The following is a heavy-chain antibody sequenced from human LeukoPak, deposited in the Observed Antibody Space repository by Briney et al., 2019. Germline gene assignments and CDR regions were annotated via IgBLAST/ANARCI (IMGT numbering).Heavy chain of an antibody. V-gene: IGHV3-53*01. CDR3: ARGEEVTQLEKVGASYYFDR. CDR1: GFTVNSYY. J-gene: IGHJ4*02. Sequence: GGSLRLSCVVSGFTVNSYYMSWVRQAPGKGLEWVSVLFSGGSTYYADSVKGRFTISRDNSKNTLYLQMNALRAEDTAVYYCARGEEVTQLEKVGASYYFDRWGQRTLVTVSS. CDR2: LFSGGST. D-gene: IGHD1-1*01.